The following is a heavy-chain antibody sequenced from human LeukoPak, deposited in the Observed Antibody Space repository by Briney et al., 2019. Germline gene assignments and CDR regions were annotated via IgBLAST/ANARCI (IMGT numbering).Heavy chain of an antibody. CDR2: INHSGST. D-gene: IGHD3-3*01. CDR3: ARPRSGSLYDY. Sequence: TPSETLFLTCAVYGGSFSGYYWSWIRQPPGKGLEWFGEINHSGSTNYNPSLKSRVTISVDTSKNQFSLKLSSVTAADTAVYYCARPRSGSLYDYWGQGTLVTVSS. J-gene: IGHJ4*02. CDR1: GGSFSGYY. V-gene: IGHV4-34*01.